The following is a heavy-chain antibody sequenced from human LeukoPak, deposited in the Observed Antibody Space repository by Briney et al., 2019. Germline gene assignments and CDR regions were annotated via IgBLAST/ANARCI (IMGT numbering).Heavy chain of an antibody. V-gene: IGHV4-59*08. J-gene: IGHJ2*01. CDR2: IYYSGST. Sequence: SETLSLTCTVSGGSISSYYWSWIRQPPGKELEWIGYIYYSGSTNYNPSLKSRVTISVDTSKNQFSLKLSSVTAADTAVYYCARLLAHVYDSSGYYRYFDLWGRGTLVTVSS. CDR3: ARLLAHVYDSSGYYRYFDL. D-gene: IGHD3-22*01. CDR1: GGSISSYY.